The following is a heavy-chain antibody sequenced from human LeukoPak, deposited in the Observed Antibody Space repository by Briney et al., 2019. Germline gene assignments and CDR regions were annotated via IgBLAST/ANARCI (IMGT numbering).Heavy chain of an antibody. CDR2: ISGSGGST. V-gene: IGHV3-23*01. CDR1: GFTFSSYA. CDR3: AKDLMIVVVITYFDY. J-gene: IGHJ4*02. D-gene: IGHD3-22*01. Sequence: TGGSLRLSCAASGFTFSSYAMSWARQAPGKGLEWVSAISGSGGSTYYADSVKGRFTISRDNSKNTLYLQMNSLRAEDTAVYYCAKDLMIVVVITYFDYWGQGTLVTVSS.